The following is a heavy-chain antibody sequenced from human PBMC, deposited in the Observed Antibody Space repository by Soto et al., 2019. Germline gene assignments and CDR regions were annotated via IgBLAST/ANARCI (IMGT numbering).Heavy chain of an antibody. J-gene: IGHJ4*02. CDR1: GFTFSSYS. V-gene: IGHV3-48*02. Sequence: EVQLVESGGGVVQPGGSLRLSCAASGFTFSSYSMNWVRQAPGKGLEWVSYISSTSSTIYYADSVKGRFTISRDNAKNSLYLQMNSLRDEDTAVYYCAREAQTLGWDSSSWYDCWGQGTLVTVSS. CDR2: ISSTSSTI. CDR3: AREAQTLGWDSSSWYDC. D-gene: IGHD6-13*01.